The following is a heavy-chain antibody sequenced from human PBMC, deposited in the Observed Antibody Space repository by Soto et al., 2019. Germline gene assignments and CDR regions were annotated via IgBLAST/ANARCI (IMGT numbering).Heavy chain of an antibody. CDR1: GFTVSSNY. J-gene: IGHJ6*03. CDR2: IYSGGST. D-gene: IGHD6-19*01. V-gene: IGHV3-66*01. Sequence: VQLVESGGGLVQPGGSLRLSCAASGFTVSSNYMSWVRQAPGKGLEWVSVIYSGGSTYYADSVKGRFTISRDNSKNTLYLQMNSLRAEDTAVFYCARDKGQWLVRGTFGGGYYYMDVWGKGTTVTVSS. CDR3: ARDKGQWLVRGTFGGGYYYMDV.